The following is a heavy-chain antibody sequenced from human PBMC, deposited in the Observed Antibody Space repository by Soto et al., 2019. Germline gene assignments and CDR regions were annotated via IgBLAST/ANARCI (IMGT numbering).Heavy chain of an antibody. V-gene: IGHV3-74*01. D-gene: IGHD6-6*01. Sequence: EVQLVESGGGLVQRGESLRLSCAASGFTVSSYWMHWVRQAPGKGLVWVSRINSDGSRTNYADSVKGRFTVSRDNAKNTQYLQMNSLRAEDTAVYYCARVLTGSSNWFDPWGQGTLVTVSS. J-gene: IGHJ5*02. CDR1: GFTVSSYW. CDR3: ARVLTGSSNWFDP. CDR2: INSDGSRT.